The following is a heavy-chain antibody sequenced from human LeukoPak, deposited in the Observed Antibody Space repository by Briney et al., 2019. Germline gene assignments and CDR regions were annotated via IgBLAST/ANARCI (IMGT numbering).Heavy chain of an antibody. CDR3: ARASISTRGVIIWFDY. V-gene: IGHV7-4-1*02. CDR2: INTNTGNP. CDR1: GYTFTSYG. D-gene: IGHD3-10*01. Sequence: ASVKVSCKASGYTFTSYGMNWVRQAPGQGHEWMGWINTNTGNPTYAQGFTGRFVFSLDTSVSTAYLQISSLKAEDTAVYYCARASISTRGVIIWFDYWGQGTLVTVSS. J-gene: IGHJ4*02.